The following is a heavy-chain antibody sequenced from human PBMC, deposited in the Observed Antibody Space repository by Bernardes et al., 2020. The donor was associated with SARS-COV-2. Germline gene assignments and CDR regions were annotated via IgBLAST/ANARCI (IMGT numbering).Heavy chain of an antibody. D-gene: IGHD3-10*01. CDR1: GYTFTPYY. V-gene: IGHV1-2*02. CDR3: ARGPISSIDY. Sequence: ASVKVSCKASGYTFTPYYIPWVRQAPGQGFEWMGWINPSSGVTTYAQKFQGGVTMTRDTSISTAYMELSSLRADDTAVFYCARGPISSIDYWGQGSLVTVSS. J-gene: IGHJ4*02. CDR2: INPSSGVT.